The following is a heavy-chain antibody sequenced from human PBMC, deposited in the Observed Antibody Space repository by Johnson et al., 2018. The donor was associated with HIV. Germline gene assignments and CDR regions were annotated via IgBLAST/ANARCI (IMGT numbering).Heavy chain of an antibody. Sequence: VQLVESGGGVVQPGRSLRLSCAASGFTFSSYWMSWVRQAPGKGLEWVANIKQDGSEKYYVDSVKGRFTISRDNAKNSLYLQMNSLKTEDTAVYYCTTDLVPAAKEPVVVGGAFDIWGQGTMVTVSS. CDR2: IKQDGSEK. CDR3: TTDLVPAAKEPVVVGGAFDI. CDR1: GFTFSSYW. D-gene: IGHD2-2*01. J-gene: IGHJ3*02. V-gene: IGHV3-7*05.